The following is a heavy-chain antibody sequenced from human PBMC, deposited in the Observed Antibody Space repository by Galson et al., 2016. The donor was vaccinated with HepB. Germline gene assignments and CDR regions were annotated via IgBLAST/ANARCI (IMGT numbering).Heavy chain of an antibody. CDR2: INHSGST. J-gene: IGHJ6*02. V-gene: IGHV4-34*01. D-gene: IGHD2-15*01. CDR3: ASLHCRSGSCYSGLAMDV. Sequence: SETLSLTCVVYGGSFNDYSWSWIRQPPGKGLEWLGEINHSGSTIYNPSLKSRITISVDTSRNQFSLRLSSVTAADTAVYYCASLHCRSGSCYSGLAMDVWGQGTTVTVAS. CDR1: GGSFNDYS.